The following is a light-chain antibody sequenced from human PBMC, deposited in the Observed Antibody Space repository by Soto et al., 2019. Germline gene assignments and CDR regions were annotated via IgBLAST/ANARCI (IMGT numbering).Light chain of an antibody. Sequence: EIVLTQSPDTLSLSPGERATLAGSASQSVSSSYLAWYQQKPGQAPRLLFYGASTRATGIPATFSGSGSGTDFTLTISSLQSEDFAVYYCQHYNYWPPKTFGQGTKVDIK. J-gene: IGKJ1*01. V-gene: IGKV3-15*01. CDR2: GAS. CDR1: QSVSSSY. CDR3: QHYNYWPPKT.